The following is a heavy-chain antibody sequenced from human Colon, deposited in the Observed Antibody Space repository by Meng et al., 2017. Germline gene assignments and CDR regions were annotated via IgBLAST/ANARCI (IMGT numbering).Heavy chain of an antibody. Sequence: QVQLKESGLGVVKPSQTLSLTCTISGGSITSADYYGNWIRQSPGKGLEWLGYIHSSGNTYYTPSLKSRLTMSLDTSKNQFSLRLTSVTAADTAVYYCARNPVIPDARTFDFWGQGALVTVSS. J-gene: IGHJ4*02. CDR3: ARNPVIPDARTFDF. V-gene: IGHV4-30-4*01. CDR2: IHSSGNT. D-gene: IGHD2-2*01. CDR1: GGSITSADYY.